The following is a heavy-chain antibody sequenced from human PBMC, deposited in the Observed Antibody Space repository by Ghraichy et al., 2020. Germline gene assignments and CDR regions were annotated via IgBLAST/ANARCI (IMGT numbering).Heavy chain of an antibody. V-gene: IGHV4-39*01. CDR1: GGSISSSSYY. D-gene: IGHD2-15*01. CDR3: ASTHCSGGSCYRPPP. CDR2: IYYSGST. J-gene: IGHJ5*02. Sequence: ETLSLTCTVSGGSISSSSYYWGWIRQPPGKGLEWIGSIYYSGSTYYNPSLKSRVTISVDTSKNQFSLKLSSVTAADTAVYYCASTHCSGGSCYRPPPWGQGTLVTVSS.